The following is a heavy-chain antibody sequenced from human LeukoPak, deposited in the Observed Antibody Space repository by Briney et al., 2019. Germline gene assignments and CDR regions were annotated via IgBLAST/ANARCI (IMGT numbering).Heavy chain of an antibody. J-gene: IGHJ6*04. CDR3: ARGYTYYGSGSPPGDV. V-gene: IGHV4-34*01. D-gene: IGHD3-10*01. CDR1: GGSFSGYY. CDR2: IDHSGST. Sequence: SEPLSLTCAVYGGSFSGYYWSWIRHPPGRGLEWIAEIDHSGSTHYNPSLKSRVIISVDMSQHQVSLRLNSLTAADTAVYYCARGYTYYGSGSPPGDVWGNGTSVIVSS.